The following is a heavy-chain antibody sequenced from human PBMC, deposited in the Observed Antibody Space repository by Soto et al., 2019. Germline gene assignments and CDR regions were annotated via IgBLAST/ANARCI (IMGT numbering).Heavy chain of an antibody. CDR3: TTDIGGLDLWTIFGVVISDAFDI. CDR1: GFTFSNAW. CDR2: IKSKTDGGTT. V-gene: IGHV3-15*01. Sequence: GGSLRLSCAASGFTFSNAWLSWVRQAPGKGLEWVGRIKSKTDGGTTDYAAPVKGRFTISRDDSKNTLYLQMNSLKTEDTAVYYCTTDIGGLDLWTIFGVVISDAFDIWGQGTMVTVSS. J-gene: IGHJ3*02. D-gene: IGHD3-3*01.